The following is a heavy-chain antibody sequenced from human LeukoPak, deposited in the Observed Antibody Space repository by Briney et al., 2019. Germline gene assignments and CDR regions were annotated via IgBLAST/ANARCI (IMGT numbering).Heavy chain of an antibody. J-gene: IGHJ5*02. V-gene: IGHV4-34*01. CDR3: ARAIYAGYCGGDCYLNWFDP. CDR2: INHSGST. CDR1: GGSFSGYY. Sequence: SETLSLTCAVYGGSFSGYYWSWIRQPPGKGLEWIGEINHSGSTNYNPSLKSRVTISVDTSKNQFSLKLSSVTAADTAVYYCARAIYAGYCGGDCYLNWFDPWGQGTLVTVSS. D-gene: IGHD2-21*02.